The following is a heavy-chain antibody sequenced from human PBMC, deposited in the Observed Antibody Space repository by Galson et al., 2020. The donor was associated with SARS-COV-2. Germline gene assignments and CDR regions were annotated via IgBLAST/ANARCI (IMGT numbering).Heavy chain of an antibody. D-gene: IGHD4-17*01. CDR3: AGPPYNYVDFDAFEV. CDR2: IIPIVGTP. CDR1: GGTFSSSA. J-gene: IGHJ3*01. Sequence: KISCKASGGTFSSSALTWVRQAPGQGLERMGRIIPIVGTPTYAQDFQGRLTITADISTRTAYMELSSLSPEDTAMYYCAGPPYNYVDFDAFEVWGQGTMVTVSS. V-gene: IGHV1-69*04.